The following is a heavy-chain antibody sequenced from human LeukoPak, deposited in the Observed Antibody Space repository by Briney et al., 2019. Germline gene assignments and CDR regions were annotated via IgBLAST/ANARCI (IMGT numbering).Heavy chain of an antibody. Sequence: GGSLRLSCAASGFTFSSYAMSWVRQAPGKGLEWVSAISGSGGSTYYADSVKGRFTISRDNSKNTLYLQMNSLRAEDTAVYYCAKAFLTVGATLDAFDVWGQGTMVTVSS. CDR2: ISGSGGST. D-gene: IGHD1-26*01. CDR3: AKAFLTVGATLDAFDV. V-gene: IGHV3-23*01. CDR1: GFTFSSYA. J-gene: IGHJ3*01.